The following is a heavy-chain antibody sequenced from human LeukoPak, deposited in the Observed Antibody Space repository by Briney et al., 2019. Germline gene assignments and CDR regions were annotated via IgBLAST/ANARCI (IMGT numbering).Heavy chain of an antibody. J-gene: IGHJ6*02. CDR1: GFTFSSYS. V-gene: IGHV3-48*02. CDR3: ARVQVDIVATEYYYYYYGMDV. CDR2: ISSSSSTI. D-gene: IGHD5-12*01. Sequence: PGGSLTLSCAASGFTFSSYSMNWVRQAPGKGLEWVSYISSSSSTIYYADSVKGRFTISRDNAKNSLYLQMNSLRDEDTAVYYCARVQVDIVATEYYYYYYGMDVWGQGTTVTVSS.